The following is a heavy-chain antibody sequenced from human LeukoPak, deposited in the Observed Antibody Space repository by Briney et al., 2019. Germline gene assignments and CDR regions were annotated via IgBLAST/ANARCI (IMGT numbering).Heavy chain of an antibody. D-gene: IGHD6-19*01. CDR1: GGSISSSSYY. Sequence: SETLSLTCTVSGGSISSSSYYWGWIRQPPGKGLEWIGSIYYSGSTYYNPSLKSRVTISVDTSKNQFSLTLSCVTAADAAVYYCARVGAAVAGHYYYYYMDVWGKGTTVTVSS. V-gene: IGHV4-39*07. CDR3: ARVGAAVAGHYYYYYMDV. CDR2: IYYSGST. J-gene: IGHJ6*03.